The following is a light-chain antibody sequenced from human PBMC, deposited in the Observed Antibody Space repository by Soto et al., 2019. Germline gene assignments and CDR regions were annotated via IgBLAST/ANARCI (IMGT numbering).Light chain of an antibody. CDR3: QQYYSYPIT. J-gene: IGKJ5*01. CDR1: QGISSY. Sequence: ALRVTQSPSSLSASPRDRVTITCRAIQGISSYLAWYQQKPGKAPKLLXYAASTLQSGVPSRFRGSGSGTDFTLTISCLQSEDFATYYCQQYYSYPITFGQGTRLEIK. CDR2: AAS. V-gene: IGKV1-8*01.